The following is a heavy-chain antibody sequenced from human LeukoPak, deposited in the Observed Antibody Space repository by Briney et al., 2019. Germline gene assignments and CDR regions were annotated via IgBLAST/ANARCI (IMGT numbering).Heavy chain of an antibody. CDR2: INHSGST. Sequence: SETLSLTCAVYGGSFSGYYWSWIRQPPGKGLEWIGEINHSGSTNYNPSLKSRVTISVDTSKNQFSLKLSSVTAADTAVYYCARVSYDSSGYYYGLFDYWGQGTLVTVSS. J-gene: IGHJ4*02. CDR3: ARVSYDSSGYYYGLFDY. D-gene: IGHD3-22*01. V-gene: IGHV4-34*01. CDR1: GGSFSGYY.